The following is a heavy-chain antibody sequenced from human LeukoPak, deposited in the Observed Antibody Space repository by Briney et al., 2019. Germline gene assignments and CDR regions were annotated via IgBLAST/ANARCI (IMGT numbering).Heavy chain of an antibody. D-gene: IGHD3-22*01. J-gene: IGHJ4*02. CDR2: IYSGGRT. V-gene: IGHV3-66*01. Sequence: GESLRLSCTASGFTVSTNYMSWVRQAPGKGLEWVSVIYSGGRTYYADSVKGRFTISRDNSKNTLYLQMNSLRAEDTAVYYCARECHSGYYLSYWGQGTLVTVSS. CDR1: GFTVSTNY. CDR3: ARECHSGYYLSY.